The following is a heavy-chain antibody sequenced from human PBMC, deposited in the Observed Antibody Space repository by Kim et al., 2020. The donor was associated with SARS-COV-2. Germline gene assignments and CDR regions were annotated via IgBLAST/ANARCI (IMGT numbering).Heavy chain of an antibody. CDR3: ARDSGRRSFDY. D-gene: IGHD3-10*01. CDR2: T. V-gene: IGHV1-3*01. Sequence: TRYSQNFQSRRSITRDTSASTAYIELSSLRSEATTVYFCARDSGRRSFDYWGRGTLVTVSS. J-gene: IGHJ4*02.